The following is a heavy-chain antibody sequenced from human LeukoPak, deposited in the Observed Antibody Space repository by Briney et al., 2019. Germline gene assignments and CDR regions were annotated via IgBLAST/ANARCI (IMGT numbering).Heavy chain of an antibody. CDR3: ARDPVVAATGHYYYYMDV. D-gene: IGHD2-15*01. Sequence: GGALRLSCAASGFTLPSYIMNGVRPAPGKGREGVSYISSSSSTIYYADSVKGRFTISRDNAKNSLYLQMNSLRAEDTAVYYCARDPVVAATGHYYYYMDVWGKGTTVTVSS. J-gene: IGHJ6*03. V-gene: IGHV3-48*01. CDR1: GFTLPSYI. CDR2: ISSSSSTI.